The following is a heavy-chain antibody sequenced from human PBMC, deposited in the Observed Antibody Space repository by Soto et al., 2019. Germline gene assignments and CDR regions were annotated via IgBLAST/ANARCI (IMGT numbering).Heavy chain of an antibody. CDR2: IIPIFGKA. D-gene: IGHD3-16*01. Sequence: QVQLVQSGAEVKKPGSSVKVSCKASGGTFSNYPITWVRRAPGQGLEWLGGIIPIFGKADYTQKFQGRVTITADEPASTAYMEISSLRSEDTAVYYCASGGEYYDENLPQYYFFGRHVWGPGTTVTVSS. J-gene: IGHJ6*02. V-gene: IGHV1-69*01. CDR1: GGTFSNYP. CDR3: ASGGEYYDENLPQYYFFGRHV.